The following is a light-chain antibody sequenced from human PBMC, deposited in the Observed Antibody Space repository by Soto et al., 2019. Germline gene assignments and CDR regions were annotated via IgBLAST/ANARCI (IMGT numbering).Light chain of an antibody. CDR1: QSVSYSSGNKNY. J-gene: IGKJ2*01. CDR3: PHYYSNFYT. CDR2: WAS. V-gene: IGKV4-1*01. Sequence: DIVMTQSPDSLAVSLGERATINCKSSQSVSYSSGNKNYLAWYQQKPGQPPKLLISWASTRESGVPDRFSGSGSGTDLTNTIRSLQAEDVAIYYCPHYYSNFYTFVQGTKLEIK.